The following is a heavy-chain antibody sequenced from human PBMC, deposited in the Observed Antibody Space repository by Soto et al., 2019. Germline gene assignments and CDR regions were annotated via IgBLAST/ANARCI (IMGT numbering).Heavy chain of an antibody. CDR1: GGTFSNSA. CDR3: ARPSGLLGQYSALVDY. Sequence: ASVKVSFKASGGTFSNSAIAWVRQAPGQGLEWLGMIIPIFTTTNYAQKFKDRLTISADGSTSTAYMELSGLKSEDTAVYFCARPSGLLGQYSALVDYWGQGTLVTVSS. V-gene: IGHV1-69*13. J-gene: IGHJ4*02. CDR2: IIPIFTTT. D-gene: IGHD6-6*01.